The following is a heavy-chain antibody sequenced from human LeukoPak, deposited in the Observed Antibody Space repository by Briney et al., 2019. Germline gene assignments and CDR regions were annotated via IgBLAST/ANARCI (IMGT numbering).Heavy chain of an antibody. CDR2: INHSGST. D-gene: IGHD3-10*01. V-gene: IGHV4-34*01. CDR1: GGSFSGYY. Sequence: SETLSLTCAVYGGSFSGYYWSWIRQPPGKGLEWIGEINHSGSTNYNPSLKSRVTISVDTSKNQFSLRLSSVTAADTAVYYCARGTLLWKGAFDIWGQGTMVTVSS. J-gene: IGHJ3*02. CDR3: ARGTLLWKGAFDI.